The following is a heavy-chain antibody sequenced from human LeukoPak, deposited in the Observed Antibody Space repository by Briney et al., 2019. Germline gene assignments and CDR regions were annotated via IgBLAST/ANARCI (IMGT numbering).Heavy chain of an antibody. D-gene: IGHD6-13*01. CDR2: ISSSGSTI. CDR3: ARVRSGIAAAGTTPYYYCYYMDV. J-gene: IGHJ6*03. CDR1: GFTFSDYY. Sequence: GRSLRLSCAASGFTFSDYYMSWIRQAPGKGLEWVSYISSSGSTIYYADSVKGRFTISRDNAKNSLYLQMNSLRAEDTAVYYCARVRSGIAAAGTTPYYYCYYMDVWGKGTTVTVSS. V-gene: IGHV3-11*01.